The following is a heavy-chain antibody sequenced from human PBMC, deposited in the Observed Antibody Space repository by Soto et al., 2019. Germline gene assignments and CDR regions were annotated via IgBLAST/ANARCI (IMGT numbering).Heavy chain of an antibody. J-gene: IGHJ5*02. V-gene: IGHV3-23*01. CDR2: SSGSGGST. CDR3: AKDGNPIPYLTGYYRLGWFDP. Sequence: EVQLLESGGGLVQPGGSLRLSCAASGFTFSSYAMSWVRQAPGKGLDWVSASSGSGGSTYYADSVKGRFTIARDNSKNTLSLQMNSLRAEDTAVYYCAKDGNPIPYLTGYYRLGWFDPWGQGTLVTVSS. CDR1: GFTFSSYA. D-gene: IGHD3-9*01.